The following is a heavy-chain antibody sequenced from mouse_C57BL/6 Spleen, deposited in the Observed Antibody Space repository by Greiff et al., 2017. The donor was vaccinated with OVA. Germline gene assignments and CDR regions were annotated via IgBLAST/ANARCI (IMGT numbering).Heavy chain of an antibody. V-gene: IGHV1-50*01. J-gene: IGHJ2*01. CDR1: GYTFTSYW. Sequence: VQLQQPGAELVKPGASVKLSCKASGYTFTSYWMQWVKQRPGQGLEWIGEIDPSDSYTNYNQKFNGKATLTVDTSSSTAYMQLSSLTSEDSAVYYCAREGDYWGQGTTLTVSS. CDR2: IDPSDSYT. CDR3: AREGDY.